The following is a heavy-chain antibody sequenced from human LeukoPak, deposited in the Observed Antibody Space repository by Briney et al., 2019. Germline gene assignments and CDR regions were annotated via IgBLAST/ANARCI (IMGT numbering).Heavy chain of an antibody. D-gene: IGHD1-14*01. CDR3: AKGTPFRNFDY. Sequence: PGGSLRLSCTASGFTFSSYAMSWVRQAPGKGLDWVSAISGSGVSTYYPDSVKGRFTISRDNSKNTLYLQMNSLRAEDTAVYYCAKGTPFRNFDYWGQGTLVTVSS. CDR2: ISGSGVST. J-gene: IGHJ4*02. CDR1: GFTFSSYA. V-gene: IGHV3-23*01.